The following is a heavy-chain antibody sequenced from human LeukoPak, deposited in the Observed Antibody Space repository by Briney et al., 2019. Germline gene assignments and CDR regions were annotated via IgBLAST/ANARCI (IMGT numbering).Heavy chain of an antibody. Sequence: PGGSLRLSCTLSGFSFGDYGMSWFRQAPGKGLEWVSFIRSKAYNGAIDYAASVKGRFIISRDDSKSIAYLQMNSLKTEDTAVYYCTRFLSGGSFVGFDPWGQGTLVTVPS. CDR2: IRSKAYNGAI. J-gene: IGHJ5*02. CDR1: GFSFGDYG. CDR3: TRFLSGGSFVGFDP. D-gene: IGHD3-9*01. V-gene: IGHV3-49*03.